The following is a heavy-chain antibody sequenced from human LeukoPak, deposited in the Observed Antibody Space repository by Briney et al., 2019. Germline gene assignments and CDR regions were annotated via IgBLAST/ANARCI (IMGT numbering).Heavy chain of an antibody. V-gene: IGHV3-7*01. D-gene: IGHD1-1*01. J-gene: IGHJ5*02. CDR2: IKQDGSEK. CDR3: ARGSAWNDAGASFDP. CDR1: GFTLSGYW. Sequence: GGSLRLSCAASGFTLSGYWMSWVRQAPGNGLAWVANIKQDGSEKYYVDSVKGRFTISRDNAKNSLYLQMNSLRAEDTAVYYCARGSAWNDAGASFDPWGQGTLVTVSS.